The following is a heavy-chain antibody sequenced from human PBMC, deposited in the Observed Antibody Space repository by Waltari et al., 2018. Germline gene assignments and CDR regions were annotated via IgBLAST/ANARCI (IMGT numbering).Heavy chain of an antibody. J-gene: IGHJ3*01. CDR2: ISYSGTT. V-gene: IGHV4-59*01. CDR1: GDSMTNSL. Sequence: QVVLQESGPGLVKPSETLSLTCSVSGDSMTNSLWTWIRQTPGKGLEWIGYISYSGTTNYNPSLKSRVTISLDTSKNQFSLKLNSVTAADSAVYYCAREPGYCRGGSCYFSGDNAYDVWGRGTMVTVSS. D-gene: IGHD2-15*01. CDR3: AREPGYCRGGSCYFSGDNAYDV.